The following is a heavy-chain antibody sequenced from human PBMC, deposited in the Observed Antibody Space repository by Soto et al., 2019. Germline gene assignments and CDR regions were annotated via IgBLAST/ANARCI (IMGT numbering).Heavy chain of an antibody. CDR3: AREVAGDYGMDV. Sequence: PSETLSLTCTVSGGSMSSYYWSWIRQPPGKGLEWIGYIYYSGSTNYNPSLKSRVTISVDTSKNQFSLKLSSVTAADTAVYYCAREVAGDYGMDVWGQGTTVTVSS. J-gene: IGHJ6*02. D-gene: IGHD6-19*01. CDR2: IYYSGST. V-gene: IGHV4-59*01. CDR1: GGSMSSYY.